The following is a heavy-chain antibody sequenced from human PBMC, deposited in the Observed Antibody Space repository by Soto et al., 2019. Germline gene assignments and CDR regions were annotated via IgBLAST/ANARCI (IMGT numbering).Heavy chain of an antibody. CDR1: GFTFNGPA. Sequence: EVQLVDSGGGLVQPGGSVKLSCAASGFTFNGPAIHWVRQASGKGLEWVGRIRNKANSYATVYAASMKGRFTISRDESTNTAYLQMNSLKGEDSAVYYCSTAYVWGQGTLVTVPS. D-gene: IGHD3-16*01. CDR2: IRNKANSYAT. V-gene: IGHV3-73*01. CDR3: STAYV. J-gene: IGHJ4*02.